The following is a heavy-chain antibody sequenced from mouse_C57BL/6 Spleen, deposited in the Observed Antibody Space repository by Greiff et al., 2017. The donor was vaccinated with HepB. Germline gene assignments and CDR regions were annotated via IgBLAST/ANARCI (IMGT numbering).Heavy chain of an antibody. CDR3: AKPPYYDYEDYAMDY. CDR1: GYTFTSYW. CDR2: IYPGSGST. Sequence: VQLQQSGAELVKPGASVKMSCKASGYTFTSYWITWVKQRPGQGLEWIGDIYPGSGSTNYNEKFKSKATLTVDTSSSTAYMQLSSLTSEDSAVYYCAKPPYYDYEDYAMDYWGQGTSVTVSS. J-gene: IGHJ4*01. D-gene: IGHD2-4*01. V-gene: IGHV1-55*01.